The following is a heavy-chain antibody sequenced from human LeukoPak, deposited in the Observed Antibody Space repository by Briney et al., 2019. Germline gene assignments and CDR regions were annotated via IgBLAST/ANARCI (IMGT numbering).Heavy chain of an antibody. CDR1: GFTFSSYA. Sequence: GGSLRLSCAASGFTFSSYAMSWVRQAPGKGLEWVSAIRGSGDRTHYADSVKGRFTISRDNSKNTLYLQMNSLRAEDTAVYYCAKRIQSAMAMGYWGQGTLVTVSS. CDR3: AKRIQSAMAMGY. J-gene: IGHJ4*02. D-gene: IGHD5-18*01. CDR2: IRGSGDRT. V-gene: IGHV3-23*01.